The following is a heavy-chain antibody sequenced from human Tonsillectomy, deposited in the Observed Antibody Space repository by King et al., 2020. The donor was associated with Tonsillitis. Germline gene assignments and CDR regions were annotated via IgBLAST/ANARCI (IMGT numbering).Heavy chain of an antibody. J-gene: IGHJ4*02. Sequence: QLVQSGAEVKKPGESPKISCKGSGYRFTSYWIAWVRQMPGKGLEWMGIIYPGDSDTRYSPSFQGQVTISADKSISTAYLQWSSLKASDTAMYYCGRQFVVDCSGGSCYSGIDYWGQGTLVTVSS. CDR3: GRQFVVDCSGGSCYSGIDY. D-gene: IGHD2-15*01. CDR2: IYPGDSDT. CDR1: GYRFTSYW. V-gene: IGHV5-51*01.